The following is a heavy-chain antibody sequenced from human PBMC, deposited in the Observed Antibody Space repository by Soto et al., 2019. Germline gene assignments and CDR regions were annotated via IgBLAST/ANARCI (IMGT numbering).Heavy chain of an antibody. CDR2: VSYDGSNK. J-gene: IGHJ4*02. D-gene: IGHD6-13*01. V-gene: IGHV3-30*18. Sequence: PGGSLRLSCAASGFTFSSYGMHWVRQAPGKGLEWVAVVSYDGSNKYYADSVKGRFTISRDNSKNTLYLQMNSLRAEDTAVYYCAKVLHSSSWYGFDYWGQGTLVTVSS. CDR3: AKVLHSSSWYGFDY. CDR1: GFTFSSYG.